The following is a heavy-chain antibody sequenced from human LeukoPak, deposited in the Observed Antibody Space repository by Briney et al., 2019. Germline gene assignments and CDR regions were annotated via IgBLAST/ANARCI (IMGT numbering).Heavy chain of an antibody. CDR1: GYTFTSYG. Sequence: GASVKVSCKASGYTFTSYGISWVRQAPGQGLEWMGWINPNSDDTNYAQKFQGRVTLTRDTSISTAYMELSRLTSDDTAVYYCARDLFLAATEREGDDYWGQGTLVTVSS. J-gene: IGHJ4*02. D-gene: IGHD6-13*01. V-gene: IGHV1-2*02. CDR2: INPNSDDT. CDR3: ARDLFLAATEREGDDY.